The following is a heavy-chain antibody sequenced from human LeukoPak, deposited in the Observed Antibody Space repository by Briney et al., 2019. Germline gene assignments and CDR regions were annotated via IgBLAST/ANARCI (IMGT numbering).Heavy chain of an antibody. CDR1: GFTFSNAW. D-gene: IGHD3-22*01. CDR3: TTDGSDIRRYYYDSSGSVAAFDI. J-gene: IGHJ3*02. Sequence: GGSLRLSCAASGFTFSNAWMTWVRQAPGKGLEWVGRIRSKTDGGTTDYGAPVKGRFTISRDDSKNTLYLQMNSLKTEDTAVYYCTTDGSDIRRYYYDSSGSVAAFDIWGHGTMVTVSS. CDR2: IRSKTDGGTT. V-gene: IGHV3-15*01.